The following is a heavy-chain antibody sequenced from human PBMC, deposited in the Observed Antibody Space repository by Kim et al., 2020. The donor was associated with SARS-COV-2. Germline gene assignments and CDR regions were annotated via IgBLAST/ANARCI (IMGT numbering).Heavy chain of an antibody. CDR3: ARVYSSGSYHLYYVDY. D-gene: IGHD3-10*01. Sequence: SLKSRVTISVDTSKNHFSLKLSSVTAADTAVYYCARVYSSGSYHLYYVDYWGQGTLVTVSS. V-gene: IGHV4-39*02. J-gene: IGHJ4*02.